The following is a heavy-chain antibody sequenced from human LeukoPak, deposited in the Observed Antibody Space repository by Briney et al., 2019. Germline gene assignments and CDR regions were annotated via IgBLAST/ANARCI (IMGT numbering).Heavy chain of an antibody. D-gene: IGHD6-19*01. CDR3: AQGYLSGWYPY. CDR2: ISVDGESA. CDR1: GFSDSSFG. J-gene: IGHJ4*02. V-gene: IGHV3-23*01. Sequence: GGSLRLSCAVSGFSDSSFGMSWVRQAPGKGLEWISAISVDGESAYYADSVKGRFIISRDNSKNTLYLQLSSLRAEDTAVYYCAQGYLSGWYPYWGLGSLVSVSS.